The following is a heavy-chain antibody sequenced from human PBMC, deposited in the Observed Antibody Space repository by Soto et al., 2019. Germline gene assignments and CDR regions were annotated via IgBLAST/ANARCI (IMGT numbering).Heavy chain of an antibody. Sequence: GESLKISCKGSGYSFTSYWISWVRQMPGKGLEWMGRIDPSDSYTNYSPSFQGHVTISADKSISTAYLQWSSLKASDTAMYYCARHKGIAAALDAFDIWGQGTMVTV. CDR2: IDPSDSYT. CDR1: GYSFTSYW. CDR3: ARHKGIAAALDAFDI. V-gene: IGHV5-10-1*01. J-gene: IGHJ3*02. D-gene: IGHD6-13*01.